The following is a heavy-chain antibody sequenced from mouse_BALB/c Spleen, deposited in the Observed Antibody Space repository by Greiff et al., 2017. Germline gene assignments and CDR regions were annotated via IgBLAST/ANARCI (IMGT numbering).Heavy chain of an antibody. CDR1: GYSFTGYY. V-gene: IGHV1S34*01. Sequence: LVKTGASVKISCKASGYSFTGYYMHWVKQSHGKSLEWIGYISCYNGATSYNQKFKGKATFTVDTSSSTAYMQFNSLTSEDSAVYYCARYYYGSSWSYAMDYWGQGTSVTVSS. CDR3: ARYYYGSSWSYAMDY. J-gene: IGHJ4*01. CDR2: ISCYNGAT. D-gene: IGHD1-1*01.